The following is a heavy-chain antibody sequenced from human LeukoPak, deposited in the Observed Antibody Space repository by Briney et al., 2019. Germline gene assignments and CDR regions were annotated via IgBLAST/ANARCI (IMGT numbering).Heavy chain of an antibody. J-gene: IGHJ4*02. CDR1: GDSINNYV. Sequence: AETLSLTCIVSGDSINNYVWSWIRQSRGKGLEWIGWVSYSGSTNYNPCRKSRVTISVDASKSQFSLTLTSVTAADTAIYYCARDRRPTTYQLQYAYFENWGQGVLVTVSS. D-gene: IGHD6-6*01. CDR2: VSYSGST. V-gene: IGHV4-59*01. CDR3: ARDRRPTTYQLQYAYFEN.